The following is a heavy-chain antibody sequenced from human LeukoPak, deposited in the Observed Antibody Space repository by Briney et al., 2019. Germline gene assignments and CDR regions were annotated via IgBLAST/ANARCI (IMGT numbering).Heavy chain of an antibody. CDR1: GFTFSSYS. CDR2: ISSSSSYI. Sequence: PGGSLRLSCAASGFTFSSYSMNWVRQAPGKGLEWVSSISSSSSYIYYADSVKGRFTISRDNAKNSLYLQMNSLRAEDTAVYYCVRGILPATDFDYWGQGTLVTVSS. V-gene: IGHV3-21*01. J-gene: IGHJ4*02. CDR3: VRGILPATDFDY. D-gene: IGHD2-2*01.